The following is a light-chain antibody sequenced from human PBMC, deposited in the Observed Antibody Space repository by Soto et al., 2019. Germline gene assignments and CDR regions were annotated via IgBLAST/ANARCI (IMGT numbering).Light chain of an antibody. V-gene: IGKV3-15*01. CDR2: GAS. Sequence: DIVMTQSPATLSVSPGERATVSCKASQSVSSNLAWYQQKPGQAPSLLIYGASTRATGTPARFSGSGSGTEFTLTISSLQSEDFAVYYCQQYIRWPLTFGGGTKVDIK. CDR1: QSVSSN. J-gene: IGKJ4*01. CDR3: QQYIRWPLT.